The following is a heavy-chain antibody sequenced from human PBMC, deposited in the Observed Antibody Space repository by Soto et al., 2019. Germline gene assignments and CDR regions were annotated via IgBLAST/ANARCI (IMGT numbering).Heavy chain of an antibody. Sequence: EVQLLGSGGGLVQPGGSLRLSCAASGFTFSDYAMSWVRQAPGKGLECLSLISGTGVPTLYAGSVKGRFSVSRDNSKNTLFLEMNDLRVDDTAIYYCAKSFCSSSSCFFLWVDPWGPGTLVTVSS. V-gene: IGHV3-23*01. CDR1: GFTFSDYA. CDR3: AKSFCSSSSCFFLWVDP. J-gene: IGHJ5*02. CDR2: ISGTGVPT. D-gene: IGHD2-2*01.